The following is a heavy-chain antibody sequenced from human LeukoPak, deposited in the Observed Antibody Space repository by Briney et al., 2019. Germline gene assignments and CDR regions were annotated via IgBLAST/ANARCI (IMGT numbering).Heavy chain of an antibody. CDR2: ISAYNGNT. J-gene: IGHJ3*02. D-gene: IGHD2-2*01. CDR3: VRSSGRYCSSTSCYVRSENAFDI. CDR1: GYTFTSYG. Sequence: ASVKVSCKASGYTFTSYGISWVRQAPGQGLEWMGWISAYNGNTNYAQKLQGRVTMTTDTSTSTAYMELRSLRSDDTAVYYCVRSSGRYCSSTSCYVRSENAFDIWGQGTMVTVSS. V-gene: IGHV1-18*01.